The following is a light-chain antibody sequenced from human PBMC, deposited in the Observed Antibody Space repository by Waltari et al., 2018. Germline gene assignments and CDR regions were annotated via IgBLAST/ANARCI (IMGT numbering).Light chain of an antibody. V-gene: IGKV2-28*01. CDR1: QSLLHSNGNNY. Sequence: DIVVIQSPLSLPVTPGEPASISCRSSQSLLHSNGNNYLDWYLQKPGQSPQLLIYVGSTRASGIPDRFSGTGSGTDFTLNISRVEAEDVAVYYCMQSLHAVWTFGQGTKVEIK. J-gene: IGKJ1*01. CDR2: VGS. CDR3: MQSLHAVWT.